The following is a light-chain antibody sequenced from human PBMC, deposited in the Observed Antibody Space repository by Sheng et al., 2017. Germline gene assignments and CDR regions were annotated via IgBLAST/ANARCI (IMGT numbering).Light chain of an antibody. V-gene: IGKV4-1*01. CDR3: QQYYNSPWT. Sequence: DIVMTQSPDSLAVSLGERATINCKSSQNIFYSSNNKNYLSWYQQKPGQPPKLLIYWASTRESGVPDRFSGSGSATDFTLTISSLQAEDVAVYYCQQYYNSPWTFGRGTKVEIK. CDR1: QNIFYSSNNKNY. J-gene: IGKJ1*01. CDR2: WAS.